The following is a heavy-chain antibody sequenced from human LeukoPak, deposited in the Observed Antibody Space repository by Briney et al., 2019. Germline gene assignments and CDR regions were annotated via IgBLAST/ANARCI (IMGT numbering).Heavy chain of an antibody. D-gene: IGHD3-3*01. V-gene: IGHV4-59*12. CDR2: IHYSGTT. CDR3: ARAAIFGVVHDAFDI. J-gene: IGHJ3*02. CDR1: GGSISYFY. Sequence: SETLSLTCNVSGGSISYFYWSWIRQPPGKALEWIAYIHYSGTTDYNPSLKSRVTISVDTSNNQFSLKLTSVTAADTAVYYCARAAIFGVVHDAFDIWGQGTMVTVSS.